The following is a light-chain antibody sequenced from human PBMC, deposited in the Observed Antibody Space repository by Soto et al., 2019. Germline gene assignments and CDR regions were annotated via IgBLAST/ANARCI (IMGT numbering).Light chain of an antibody. CDR2: GAS. CDR1: QSITSNY. V-gene: IGKV3-20*01. J-gene: IGKJ1*01. Sequence: VVLTQSTDTLSLSPGERATLSCRTSQSITSNYLAWYQQKPGQAPRLLIYGASSRATGIPDRFSGSGSGTDFTLTISRLEPEDYAVYYCQQYGHSLWTFGQGTKVDIK. CDR3: QQYGHSLWT.